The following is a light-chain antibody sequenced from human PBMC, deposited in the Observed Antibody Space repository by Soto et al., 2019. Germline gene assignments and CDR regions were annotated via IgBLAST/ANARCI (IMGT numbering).Light chain of an antibody. Sequence: ILLTQSPATLSVSPGERVTLSCRASQSLSSNLAWYQQRPGQAPRLLIYDTSTRATGIPARFSGSGSGTEFTLTISSLQSEDFAVYYCQQYNNWWTFGQGTKVEIK. CDR3: QQYNNWWT. J-gene: IGKJ1*01. CDR1: QSLSSN. V-gene: IGKV3-15*01. CDR2: DTS.